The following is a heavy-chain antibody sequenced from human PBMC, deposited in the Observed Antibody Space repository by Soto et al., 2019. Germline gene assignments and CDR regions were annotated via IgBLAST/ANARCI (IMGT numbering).Heavy chain of an antibody. CDR2: IIPIFGTA. CDR1: GGTFSSYA. V-gene: IGHV1-69*13. Sequence: GASVKVSCKASGGTFSSYAISWVRQAPGQGLEWMGGIIPIFGTANYAQKFQGRVTITADESTSTAYMELSSLRSEDTAVYYCASWGIAAAGTNYYYGMDVWRQGTTVTVS. D-gene: IGHD6-13*01. J-gene: IGHJ6*02. CDR3: ASWGIAAAGTNYYYGMDV.